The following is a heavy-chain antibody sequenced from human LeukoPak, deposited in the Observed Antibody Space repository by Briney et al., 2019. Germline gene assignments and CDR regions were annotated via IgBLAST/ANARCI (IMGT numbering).Heavy chain of an antibody. J-gene: IGHJ5*01. Sequence: GRSLRLSCVASKFIFSDYWMSWVRQAPGEGLEWVANIKQGGREEKYVDSVKGRFAISRDDAKSTLYLQMDSLSGDDTAVYYCARDNGGWFDFWGRGTLVTVSS. CDR3: ARDNGGWFDF. V-gene: IGHV3-7*03. CDR2: IKQGGREE. D-gene: IGHD3-10*01. CDR1: KFIFSDYW.